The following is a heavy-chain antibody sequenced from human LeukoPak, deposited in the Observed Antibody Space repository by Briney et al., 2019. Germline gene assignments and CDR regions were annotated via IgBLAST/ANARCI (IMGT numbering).Heavy chain of an antibody. CDR2: INPNRGST. CDR3: AREGVLWFGESKTDAFDI. J-gene: IGHJ3*02. V-gene: IGHV1-46*01. Sequence: GSSVKVSCKASGYTFTSYYMYWVRQAPGQGLEWMGIINPNRGSTSYAQKFQGRVTMTRDTSISTAYMELSRLRSDDTAVYYCAREGVLWFGESKTDAFDIWGQGTMVTVSS. CDR1: GYTFTSYY. D-gene: IGHD3-10*01.